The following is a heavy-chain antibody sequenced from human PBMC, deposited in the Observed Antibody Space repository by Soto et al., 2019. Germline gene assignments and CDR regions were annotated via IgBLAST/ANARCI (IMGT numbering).Heavy chain of an antibody. Sequence: PSETLSLTCTVSGGSISSYYWSWVRQPPGKGLEWIGYIYYSGSTNYNPSLKSRVTISVDTSKNQFSLKLSSVTAADTAVYYCARRYSSGFDFWGQGTPVTVSS. V-gene: IGHV4-59*08. CDR3: ARRYSSGFDF. J-gene: IGHJ4*02. CDR1: GGSISSYY. CDR2: IYYSGST. D-gene: IGHD6-19*01.